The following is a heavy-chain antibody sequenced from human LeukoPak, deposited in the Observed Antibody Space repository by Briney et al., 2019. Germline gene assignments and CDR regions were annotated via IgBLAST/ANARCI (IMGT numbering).Heavy chain of an antibody. CDR1: GGSFSGYY. Sequence: SETLSLTCAVYGGSFSGYYWSWIRQPPGKGLEWIGEINHSGSTNYNPSLKSRVTISVDTSKNQFSLKLSSVTAADTAVYYCARITTVTTWLDRVPYYFDYWGQGTLVTVSS. V-gene: IGHV4-34*01. J-gene: IGHJ4*02. CDR3: ARITTVTTWLDRVPYYFDY. D-gene: IGHD4-17*01. CDR2: INHSGST.